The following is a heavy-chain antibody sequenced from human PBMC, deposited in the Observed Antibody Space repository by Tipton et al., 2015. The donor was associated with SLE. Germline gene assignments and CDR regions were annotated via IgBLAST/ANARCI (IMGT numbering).Heavy chain of an antibody. Sequence: TLSLTCTVSGASVSNYYWSWVRPPPGKGLDWIEYFYTSGNTNYNPSLKNRVTISVDTSKNQFSLRPTSVTAADTAIYYCAGLTGGPYYFDYWGQGALVTVSS. CDR2: FYTSGNT. CDR1: GASVSNYY. CDR3: AGLTGGPYYFDY. J-gene: IGHJ4*02. D-gene: IGHD7-27*01. V-gene: IGHV4-4*08.